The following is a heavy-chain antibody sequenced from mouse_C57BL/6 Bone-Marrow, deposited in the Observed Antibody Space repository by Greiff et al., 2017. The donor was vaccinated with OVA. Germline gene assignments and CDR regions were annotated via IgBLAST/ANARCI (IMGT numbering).Heavy chain of an antibody. CDR3: VRRTSYGRYAMDY. CDR2: IRSKSNNYAT. D-gene: IGHD2-10*01. Sequence: EVQRVESGGGLVQPKGSLKLSCAASGFSFNTYAMNWVRQAPGKGLEWVARIRSKSNNYATYYADSVKDRFTISRDDSESMLYLQMNNLKTEDTAMYYCVRRTSYGRYAMDYWGQGTSVTVSS. V-gene: IGHV10-1*01. CDR1: GFSFNTYA. J-gene: IGHJ4*01.